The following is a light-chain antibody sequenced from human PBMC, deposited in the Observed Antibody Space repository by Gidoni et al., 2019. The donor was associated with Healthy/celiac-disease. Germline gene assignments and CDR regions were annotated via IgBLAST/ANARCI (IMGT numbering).Light chain of an antibody. V-gene: IGKV3-20*01. CDR1: QSVSSGY. J-gene: IGKJ3*01. Sequence: DIVLTQSPGTLSLSPGERPTLSCRARQSVSSGYLAWYQKKPGQAPRRLIYGASSRATGIPDRFSGSGYGTDFTLTISRLEPEDFAVYYCQQYGSSTPVTFGPGTKVDIK. CDR2: GAS. CDR3: QQYGSSTPVT.